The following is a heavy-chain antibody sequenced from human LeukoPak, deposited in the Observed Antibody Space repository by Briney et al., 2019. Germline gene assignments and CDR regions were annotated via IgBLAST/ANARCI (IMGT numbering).Heavy chain of an antibody. D-gene: IGHD6-19*01. CDR2: IYPGDSDT. CDR3: ARFPRVAVAGYRYFDL. Sequence: GESLKISCKGSGYIFTSYWIAWVRQMPGKGLEWMGIIYPGDSDTRYNPSFQGQVTISADNSISTAYLQWSSLKASDTAMYYCARFPRVAVAGYRYFDLWGRGTLVTVSS. V-gene: IGHV5-51*01. J-gene: IGHJ2*01. CDR1: GYIFTSYW.